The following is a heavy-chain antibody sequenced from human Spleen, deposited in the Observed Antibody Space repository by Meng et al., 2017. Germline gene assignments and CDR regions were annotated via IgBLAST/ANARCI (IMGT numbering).Heavy chain of an antibody. CDR1: GYSISSGYY. J-gene: IGHJ6*02. Sequence: SETLSLTCAVSGYSISSGYYWGWIRQPPGKGLEWIGSIYHSGSTYYNPSLKSRVTISVDTSKNQFSLKLSSVTAADTAVYYCARKLQYMPYYYYGMDVWGQGNTVTVSS. CDR2: IYHSGST. D-gene: IGHD4-11*01. CDR3: ARKLQYMPYYYYGMDV. V-gene: IGHV4-38-2*01.